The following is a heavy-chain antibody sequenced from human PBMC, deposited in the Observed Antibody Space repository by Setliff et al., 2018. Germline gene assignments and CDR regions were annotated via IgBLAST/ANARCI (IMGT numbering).Heavy chain of an antibody. D-gene: IGHD3-3*01. CDR2: IYHRGRK. CDR1: GASINSGHY. Sequence: SLTCAVSGASINSGHYWGWIRQPPGKGLEWIATIYHRGRKYYNPSLQSRVSVSLDTSKNHFSLRLTSMTAADTAVYYRATPGRDDLDSPFEPFDIWGQGTMVTVS. J-gene: IGHJ3*02. V-gene: IGHV4-38-2*01. CDR3: ATPGRDDLDSPFEPFDI.